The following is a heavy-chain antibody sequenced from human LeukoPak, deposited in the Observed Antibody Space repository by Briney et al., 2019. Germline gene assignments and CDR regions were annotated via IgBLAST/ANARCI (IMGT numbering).Heavy chain of an antibody. CDR2: IYTSGST. CDR1: GGSFGGYY. V-gene: IGHV4-4*07. CDR3: ARDRGYSSSYVGY. Sequence: PSETLSLTCAVYGGSFGGYYWSWIRQPAGKGLEWIGRIYTSGSTNYNPSLKSRVTMSVDTSKNQFSLKLSSVTAADTAVYYCARDRGYSSSYVGYWGQGTLVTVSS. D-gene: IGHD6-13*01. J-gene: IGHJ4*02.